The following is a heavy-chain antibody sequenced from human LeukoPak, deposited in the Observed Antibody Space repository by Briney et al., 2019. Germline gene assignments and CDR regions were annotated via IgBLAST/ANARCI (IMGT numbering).Heavy chain of an antibody. Sequence: SETLPLTCTVSGYSISSGYYWGGIRPPPGKGLEWIGSFYHSGTTYYNPSLKRRVTISVDTSKNQFSLKLSSVTAADTAVYYCARDRIPPSYDYWGQGTLVTVSS. D-gene: IGHD2-21*01. CDR1: GYSISSGYY. J-gene: IGHJ4*02. V-gene: IGHV4-38-2*02. CDR2: FYHSGTT. CDR3: ARDRIPPSYDY.